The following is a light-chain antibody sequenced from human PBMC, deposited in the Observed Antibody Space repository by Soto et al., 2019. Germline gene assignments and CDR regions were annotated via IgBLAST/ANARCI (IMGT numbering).Light chain of an antibody. CDR1: TSDIGNNA. V-gene: IGLV1-36*01. CDR2: FDD. J-gene: IGLJ3*02. CDR3: ASWDDSLGGPL. Sequence: QSVLTQPPSVSAAPGQRVTISCCGSTSDIGNNAVNWYQQLPGKAPKLLIHFDDRVPSGVSDRFSGSKSGTSASLAISGLQSEDEADYYCASWDDSLGGPLFGGGTKLTVL.